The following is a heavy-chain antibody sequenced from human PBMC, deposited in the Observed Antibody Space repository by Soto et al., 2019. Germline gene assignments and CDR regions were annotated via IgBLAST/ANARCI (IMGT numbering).Heavy chain of an antibody. V-gene: IGHV1-69*06. D-gene: IGHD2-21*02. CDR2: IIPIFGTA. Sequence: QVQLVQSGAEVKKPGSSVKVSCKASGGTFSSYAISWVRQAPGQGLEWMGGIIPIFGTANYAQKFQGRVTITADRSTSTASKELRRLRAGDSGVYYCARTEFLYTDCGADCSAPYYYGMDVRGQGTTVTVSS. J-gene: IGHJ6*02. CDR3: ARTEFLYTDCGADCSAPYYYGMDV. CDR1: GGTFSSYA.